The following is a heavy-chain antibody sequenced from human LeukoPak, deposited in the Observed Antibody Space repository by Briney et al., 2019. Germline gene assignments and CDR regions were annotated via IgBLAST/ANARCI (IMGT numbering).Heavy chain of an antibody. CDR2: MNPNSGNT. D-gene: IGHD3-10*01. J-gene: IGHJ5*02. Sequence: ASVKVSCKASGYTFTSDDINWVRQATGQGLEWMGWMNPNSGNTGYAQKFQGRVTMTRNTSISTAYMELSSLRSEDTAVYYCARGIWGFGDTNTFDPWGQGTLVTVSS. CDR3: ARGIWGFGDTNTFDP. V-gene: IGHV1-8*01. CDR1: GYTFTSDD.